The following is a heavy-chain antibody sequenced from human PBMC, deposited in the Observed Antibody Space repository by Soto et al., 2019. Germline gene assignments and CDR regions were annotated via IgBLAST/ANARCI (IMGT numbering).Heavy chain of an antibody. D-gene: IGHD2-8*02. J-gene: IGHJ6*02. V-gene: IGHV1-69*01. Sequence: QVQLVQSGAEVKKTGSSVKVSCKASGGTFSIYGFSWVRQAPGQGPEWIGGIIPILTTPNYAQKFQGRVTMDADESTTKFYMELSSLKFEDTAVYYCATSVGIAPTGEDGMDVWGQGTSVTVSS. CDR3: ATSVGIAPTGEDGMDV. CDR2: IIPILTTP. CDR1: GGTFSIYG.